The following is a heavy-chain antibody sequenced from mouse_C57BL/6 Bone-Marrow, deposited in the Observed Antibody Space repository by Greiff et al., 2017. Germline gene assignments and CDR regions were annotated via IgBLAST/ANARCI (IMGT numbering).Heavy chain of an antibody. CDR1: GYTFTSSG. J-gene: IGHJ3*01. CDR3: ASPNWDFFAY. Sequence: VQLQQSGPELARPGASVKLSCKASGYTFTSSGISWVKQRTGQGLEWIGEIYPRSGNTYYNGKFKGKATLTADKSSSTAYMELRSLTSEDSAVXSWASPNWDFFAYWGQGTLVTVSA. CDR2: IYPRSGNT. V-gene: IGHV1-81*01. D-gene: IGHD4-1*01.